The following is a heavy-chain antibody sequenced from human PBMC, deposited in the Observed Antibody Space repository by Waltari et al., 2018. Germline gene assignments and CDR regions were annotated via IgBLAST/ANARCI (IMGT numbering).Heavy chain of an antibody. J-gene: IGHJ3*01. CDR2: ASYSGPT. CDR1: GVSITSNRHY. V-gene: IGHV4-39*01. D-gene: IGHD5-12*01. Sequence: QLQLQESGPRLVRPSETLSLICRVSGVSITSNRHYWAWIRQSPGQGLEWIGTASYSGPTYITPALKRRGPVSRDTSKKQVSLRLGSVTAADMAGYYCATYIGASVITAAFDVWGQGTMVTVSS. CDR3: ATYIGASVITAAFDV.